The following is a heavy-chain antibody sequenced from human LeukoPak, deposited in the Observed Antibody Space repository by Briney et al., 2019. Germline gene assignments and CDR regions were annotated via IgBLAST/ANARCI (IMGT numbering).Heavy chain of an antibody. Sequence: SETLSLTCAVYGGSFSAYYWSWIRQPPGKGLEWIGEINHSGSTNYNPSLKSRVTISVDTSKNQFSLKLSSVTAADTAVYYCARTSLWFGELSGYWGQGTLVTVSS. CDR1: GGSFSAYY. CDR2: INHSGST. V-gene: IGHV4-34*01. D-gene: IGHD3-10*01. CDR3: ARTSLWFGELSGY. J-gene: IGHJ4*02.